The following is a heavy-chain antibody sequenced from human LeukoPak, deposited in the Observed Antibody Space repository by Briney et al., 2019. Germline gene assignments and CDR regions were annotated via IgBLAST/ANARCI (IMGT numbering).Heavy chain of an antibody. J-gene: IGHJ3*02. D-gene: IGHD3-22*01. CDR1: GGSISSYY. CDR3: ARGVRKYYDSSGSTAGAFDI. Sequence: SETLSLTCTVSGGSISSYYWSWIRQPPGKGLERIGDIYYSGSTNYNPSLKSRVTISVDTSKNQFSLKLSSVTAADTAVYYCARGVRKYYDSSGSTAGAFDIWGQGTMVTVSS. CDR2: IYYSGST. V-gene: IGHV4-59*01.